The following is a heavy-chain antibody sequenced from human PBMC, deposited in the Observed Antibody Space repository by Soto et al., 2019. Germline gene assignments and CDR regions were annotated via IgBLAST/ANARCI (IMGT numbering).Heavy chain of an antibody. CDR2: IYHSGTT. Sequence: QVQLRESGPGLVKPSETLSLNCSVSGGSISSDYWSWIRQPPGKGLEYIGYIYHSGTTNYNPSLKSRVTISVDTAKNQFSLRLNSVTAADAAVYYCARDRSGAGYDGMDVWGQGTTVTVTS. CDR1: GGSISSDY. D-gene: IGHD3-10*01. CDR3: ARDRSGAGYDGMDV. V-gene: IGHV4-59*01. J-gene: IGHJ6*02.